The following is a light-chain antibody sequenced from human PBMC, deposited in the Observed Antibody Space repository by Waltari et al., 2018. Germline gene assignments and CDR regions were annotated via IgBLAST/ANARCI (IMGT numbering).Light chain of an antibody. Sequence: IVLTQSPGTLSLSPGERATISCRASQTVTGSYLACYQQKPGHAPRLLIYGASIRATGIPDRVSGSGSGTDFTLTISRLEPEDFAVYYCQDSATFGQGTKVEIK. CDR3: QDSAT. CDR2: GAS. V-gene: IGKV3-20*01. CDR1: QTVTGSY. J-gene: IGKJ1*01.